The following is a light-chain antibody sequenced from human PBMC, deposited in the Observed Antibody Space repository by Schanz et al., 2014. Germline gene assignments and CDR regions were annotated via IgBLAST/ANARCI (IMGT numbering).Light chain of an antibody. Sequence: QSALTQPPSASGSPGQSVTISCTGTSSDVGGYNYVSWYQQYPGKAPKLMIYEVSKRPSGVPDRFSGSKSGNTASLTISGLRAEDEADYYCSSYTSSPSWVFGGGTKLTVL. J-gene: IGLJ3*02. CDR1: SSDVGGYNY. V-gene: IGLV2-8*01. CDR2: EVS. CDR3: SSYTSSPSWV.